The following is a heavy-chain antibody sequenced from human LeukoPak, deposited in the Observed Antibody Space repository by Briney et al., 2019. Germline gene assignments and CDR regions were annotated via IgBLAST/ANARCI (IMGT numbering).Heavy chain of an antibody. CDR3: ARNYDSSGYDAFDI. CDR2: ISSSSRYI. D-gene: IGHD3-22*01. J-gene: IGHJ3*02. CDR1: GFTFSSYS. Sequence: GGSQRLSCAASGFTFSSYSMNWVRQAPGKGLEWVSSISSSSRYIYYADSVKGRFTISRDNAKNSLYLQMNSLRAEDTAVYYCARNYDSSGYDAFDIWGQGTMVTVSS. V-gene: IGHV3-21*01.